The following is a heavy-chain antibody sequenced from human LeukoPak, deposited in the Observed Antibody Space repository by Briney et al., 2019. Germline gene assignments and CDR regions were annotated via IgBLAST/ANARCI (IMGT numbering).Heavy chain of an antibody. CDR2: INPNSGGT. D-gene: IGHD3-10*01. CDR3: ARDRAFRGGGFHP. V-gene: IGHV1-2*06. Sequence: ASVKVSCKASGYTFTGYSMHLVRQAPGQGLEWVGRINPNSGGTQYAQKFQGRVTMTSDSSIITVYVELSSLRSDDTAIYYCARDRAFRGGGFHPWGQGTLVTVSS. CDR1: GYTFTGYS. J-gene: IGHJ5*02.